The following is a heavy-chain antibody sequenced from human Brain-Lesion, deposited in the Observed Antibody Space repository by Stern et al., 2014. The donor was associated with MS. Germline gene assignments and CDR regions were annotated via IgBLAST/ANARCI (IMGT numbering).Heavy chain of an antibody. D-gene: IGHD3-10*01. J-gene: IGHJ5*01. Sequence: EVQLVQSGGGLVQPGGSLRLSCAASGFTFSNYWMHLVRKAPGKGLVWVSRVNNDGRRTSYADSVKGRFTMSRDNAKNTLYLQMNSLRVEDTAIYYCARGERWFDSWGQGTLVTVSS. CDR1: GFTFSNYW. V-gene: IGHV3-74*02. CDR3: ARGERWFDS. CDR2: VNNDGRRT.